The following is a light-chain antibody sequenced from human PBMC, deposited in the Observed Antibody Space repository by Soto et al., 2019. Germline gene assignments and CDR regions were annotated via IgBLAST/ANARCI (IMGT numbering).Light chain of an antibody. CDR2: DAS. V-gene: IGKV1-5*01. CDR3: QQYNSYSRT. J-gene: IGKJ1*01. CDR1: QSISNW. Sequence: DIQMTQSPSTLSSSVGDRVTITCRASQSISNWVAWYQQKPGKAPKLLIYDASSLESGVPLRVSGSGSGTEFTLTISSLQPDEFATYYCQQYNSYSRTFGQGTKVDI.